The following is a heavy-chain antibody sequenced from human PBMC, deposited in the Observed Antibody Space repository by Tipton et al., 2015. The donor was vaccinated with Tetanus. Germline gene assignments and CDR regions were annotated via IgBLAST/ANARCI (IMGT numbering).Heavy chain of an antibody. V-gene: IGHV4-30-4*01. CDR1: GGSISSGDYY. J-gene: IGHJ4*02. D-gene: IGHD3-22*01. CDR3: ARGPRGSYYDSSGYSLHY. CDR2: IYHSGST. Sequence: TLSLTCTVSGGSISSGDYYWSWIRQPPGKGLEWIGEIYHSGSTNYNPSLKSRVTISVDKSKNQFSLKLSSVTAADTAVYYCARGPRGSYYDSSGYSLHYWGQGTLVTVSS.